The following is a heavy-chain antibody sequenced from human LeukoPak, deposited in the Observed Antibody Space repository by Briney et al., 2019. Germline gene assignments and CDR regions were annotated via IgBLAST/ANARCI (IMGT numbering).Heavy chain of an antibody. CDR1: GFTFSSYG. V-gene: IGHV3-30*18. Sequence: ERSLRLSCAASGFTFSSYGMHWVRQAPGKGLEWVAVISYDGSNKYYADSVKGRFTISRDNSKDTLYLQMNSLRAEDTAVYYCAKDLGGIAVAGLSHTFDYWGQGTLVTVSS. J-gene: IGHJ4*02. CDR3: AKDLGGIAVAGLSHTFDY. CDR2: ISYDGSNK. D-gene: IGHD6-19*01.